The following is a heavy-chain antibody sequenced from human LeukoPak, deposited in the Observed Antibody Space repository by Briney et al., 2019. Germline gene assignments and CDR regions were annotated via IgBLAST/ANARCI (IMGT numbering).Heavy chain of an antibody. V-gene: IGHV1-2*02. J-gene: IGHJ4*02. Sequence: ASLKVSCKTSGYTFTDSYMHWVRQAPGQGLEWIGWINPNAGDTAYAQGFHGRVTMTRDTSISTVYMELNSLKLDDTAVYYCTREGRVGVPFDYWGQGTLVTVSS. CDR1: GYTFTDSY. CDR3: TREGRVGVPFDY. CDR2: INPNAGDT. D-gene: IGHD2-15*01.